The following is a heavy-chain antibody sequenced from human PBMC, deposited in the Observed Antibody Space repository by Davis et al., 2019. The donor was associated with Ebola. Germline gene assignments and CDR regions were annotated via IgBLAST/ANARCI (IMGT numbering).Heavy chain of an antibody. CDR2: INPNGGST. CDR3: ARGGSATWGLGDS. Sequence: ASVKVSCKASGYTFTNYYMHWVRQAPGQGLEWMGTINPNGGSTDYAQKFQGRVTMTRDTSTSTVYMELSSLSSEDMAVYYCARGGSATWGLGDSWGQGTLVTVSS. J-gene: IGHJ4*02. D-gene: IGHD7-27*01. CDR1: GYTFTNYY. V-gene: IGHV1-46*01.